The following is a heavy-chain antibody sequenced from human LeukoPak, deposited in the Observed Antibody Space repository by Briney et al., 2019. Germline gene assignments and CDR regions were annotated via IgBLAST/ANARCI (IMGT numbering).Heavy chain of an antibody. CDR3: ASARHGDYVWDY. D-gene: IGHD4-17*01. CDR1: GYSFTYW. Sequence: GESLKISCKGSGYSFTYWIGWVRQMPGKGLEWMGIIYSADSHTKYSPSFQGRVTIPADKSISTAYLQWSSLEASDTAMYYCASARHGDYVWDYWGQGTLVTVSS. J-gene: IGHJ4*02. CDR2: IYSADSHT. V-gene: IGHV5-51*01.